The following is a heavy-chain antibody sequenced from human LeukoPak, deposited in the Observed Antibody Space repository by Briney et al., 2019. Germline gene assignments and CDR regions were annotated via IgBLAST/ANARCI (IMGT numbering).Heavy chain of an antibody. D-gene: IGHD2-15*01. CDR1: GGSFSGYY. CDR2: INHSGST. V-gene: IGHV4-34*01. CDR3: ARVYCSGGSCLHFDY. Sequence: SETLSLTCAVYGGSFSGYYWSWIRQPPGKGLEWIGEINHSGSTNYNPSLKSRVTISVDTSKNQFSLKLSSVTAADTAVYYCARVYCSGGSCLHFDYWGQGTLVTVPS. J-gene: IGHJ4*02.